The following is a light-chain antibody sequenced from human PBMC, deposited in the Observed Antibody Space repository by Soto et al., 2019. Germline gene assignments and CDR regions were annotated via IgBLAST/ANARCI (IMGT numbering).Light chain of an antibody. CDR2: DVN. CDR3: CSYAGSYTLV. CDR1: SSDVGAYNS. J-gene: IGLJ2*01. V-gene: IGLV2-11*01. Sequence: QSALTQPRSVSGSPGQSVTISCTGTSSDVGAYNSVSWYQQHPGEAPKLMIYDVNKRPSGVPDRFSGSKSGNTASLTISGLQAEDEADYYCCSYAGSYTLVFGGGTNLTVL.